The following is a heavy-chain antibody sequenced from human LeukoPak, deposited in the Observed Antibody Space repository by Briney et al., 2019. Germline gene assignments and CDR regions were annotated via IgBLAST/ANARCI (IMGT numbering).Heavy chain of an antibody. D-gene: IGHD6-19*01. J-gene: IGHJ5*02. CDR3: AREEYSSGWYAGKWFDP. Sequence: ASVKVSCKASGGTLSSYAISWVRQAPGQGLEWMGIINPSGDSTSYAQKFQGRVTMTRDTSTSTVYMELSSLRSEDTAVYYCAREEYSSGWYAGKWFDPWGQGTLVTVSS. V-gene: IGHV1-46*01. CDR1: GGTLSSYA. CDR2: INPSGDST.